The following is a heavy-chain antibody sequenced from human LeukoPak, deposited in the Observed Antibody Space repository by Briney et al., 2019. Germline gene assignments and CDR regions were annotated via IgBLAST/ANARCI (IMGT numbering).Heavy chain of an antibody. V-gene: IGHV3-7*01. CDR2: VNEDGSAK. CDR3: ARDYWRSIDH. CDR1: GLTFSNYW. J-gene: IGHJ4*02. Sequence: GGSLRLSCVVSGLTFSNYWMIWVRQAPGKGLESVAIVNEDGSAKYYLDSVKGRFTISRDNARNSLYLEMNSLRAEDTAVYYCARDYWRSIDHWGQGTLVTVSS. D-gene: IGHD1-1*01.